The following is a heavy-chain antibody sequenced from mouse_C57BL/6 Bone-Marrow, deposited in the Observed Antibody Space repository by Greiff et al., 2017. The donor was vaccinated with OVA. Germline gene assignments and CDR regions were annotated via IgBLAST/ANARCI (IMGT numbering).Heavy chain of an antibody. CDR3: ARRGFITTPYYFDY. J-gene: IGHJ2*01. CDR1: GYTFTDYE. D-gene: IGHD1-1*01. Sequence: QVQLQQSGAELVRPGASVTLSCKASGYTFTDYEMHWVKQTPVHGLEWIGAIDPETGGTAYNQKFKGKAILTADKSSSTAYMELRSLTSEDSAVYYCARRGFITTPYYFDYWGQGTTLTVSS. V-gene: IGHV1-15*01. CDR2: IDPETGGT.